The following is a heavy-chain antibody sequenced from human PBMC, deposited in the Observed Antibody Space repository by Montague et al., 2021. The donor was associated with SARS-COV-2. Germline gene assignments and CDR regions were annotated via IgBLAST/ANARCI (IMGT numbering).Heavy chain of an antibody. Sequence: TLSLTCSVSGGSISSSSYYWGWIRQSPGKGLEWIGSIYYSGSTYYNPSLKSRVTISVDTSKKQFSLKVTPVTAADTAVYYCARQAQLFHRATDYYDMDVWGQGTTVTVSS. J-gene: IGHJ6*02. CDR1: GGSISSSSYY. CDR2: IYYSGST. D-gene: IGHD1-1*01. V-gene: IGHV4-39*01. CDR3: ARQAQLFHRATDYYDMDV.